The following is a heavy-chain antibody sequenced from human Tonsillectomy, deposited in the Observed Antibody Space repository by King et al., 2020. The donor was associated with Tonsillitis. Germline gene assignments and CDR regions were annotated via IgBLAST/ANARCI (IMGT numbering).Heavy chain of an antibody. Sequence: VQLVESGGGLVQPGRSLRLSCAASGFTFEDYAMHWVRQAPGKGLEWVSGMSWNGGTIGYADSVTGRFTISRDNAKNSLYLQMNSLRAEDTAFYYCARGYSGSGESNWFGPWGEGTLVTVSS. CDR3: ARGYSGSGESNWFGP. CDR1: GFTFEDYA. J-gene: IGHJ5*02. CDR2: MSWNGGTI. D-gene: IGHD1-26*01. V-gene: IGHV3-9*01.